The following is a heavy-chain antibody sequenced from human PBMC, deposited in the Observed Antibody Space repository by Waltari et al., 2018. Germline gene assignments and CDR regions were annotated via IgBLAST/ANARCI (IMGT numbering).Heavy chain of an antibody. J-gene: IGHJ3*02. D-gene: IGHD2-2*01. CDR2: IIPIFGTA. CDR1: GGTFSCYA. CDR3: ARARFSVVPAANKDAFDI. Sequence: QVQRVQSRAEVQKPGSSVKVSCEASGGTFSCYAIRWVRQAPVQVLEWLGGIIPIFGTANYEQKFQGRVTITADESTSKAYMELSSLRSEDTAVYYCARARFSVVPAANKDAFDIWGQGTMVTVSS. V-gene: IGHV1-69*01.